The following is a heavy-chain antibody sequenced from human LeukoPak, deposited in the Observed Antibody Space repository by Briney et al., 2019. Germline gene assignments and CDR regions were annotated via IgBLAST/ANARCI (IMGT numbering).Heavy chain of an antibody. CDR1: GFTFSSYW. CDR2: INSDGSST. Sequence: GGSLRLSCAASGFTFSSYWMHWVRQAPGKGLVWVSRINSDGSSTSYAGSVKGRFTISRDNAKNTLYLQMNSLRAEDTAVYYCARDQPLRLRQLYYYYMDVWGKGTTVTVSS. J-gene: IGHJ6*03. V-gene: IGHV3-74*01. D-gene: IGHD6-25*01. CDR3: ARDQPLRLRQLYYYYMDV.